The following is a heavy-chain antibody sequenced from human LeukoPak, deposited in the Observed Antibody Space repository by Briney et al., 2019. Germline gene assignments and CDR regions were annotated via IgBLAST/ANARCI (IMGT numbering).Heavy chain of an antibody. Sequence: GGSLRLSCAASEFTFSIYSMSWVRQAPGKGLEWVSSISIGSSYIHYADSVKGRFTISRDNIQNSLFLQMNSLRAEDTAVYYCGYSSGWLFDYWGQGALVTVSS. J-gene: IGHJ4*02. CDR1: EFTFSIYS. CDR2: ISIGSSYI. CDR3: GYSSGWLFDY. V-gene: IGHV3-21*01. D-gene: IGHD6-19*01.